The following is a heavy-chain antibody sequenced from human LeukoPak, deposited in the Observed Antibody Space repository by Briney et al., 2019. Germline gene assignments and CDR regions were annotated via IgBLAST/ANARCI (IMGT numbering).Heavy chain of an antibody. D-gene: IGHD3-10*01. Sequence: SETLSLTCTVSGGSISSYYWSWIRQPPGKGLEWIGYIYYSGSTNYNPSLKSRVTISVDASKNQFSLKLSSVTAADTAVYYCARDHMVRQPLWGQGTLVTVSS. CDR2: IYYSGST. CDR3: ARDHMVRQPL. J-gene: IGHJ4*02. V-gene: IGHV4-59*12. CDR1: GGSISSYY.